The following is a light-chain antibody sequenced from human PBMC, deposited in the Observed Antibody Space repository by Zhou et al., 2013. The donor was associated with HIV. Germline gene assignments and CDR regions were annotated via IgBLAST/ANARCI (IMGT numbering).Light chain of an antibody. CDR3: QQRAYWPSVT. V-gene: IGKV3-11*01. J-gene: IGKJ4*01. CDR1: QTVSNY. Sequence: EIVLTQSPATLSLSPGERATLSCRASQTVSNYLAWYQQKPGQAPRLLIFDAFSRASGIPARFSGSGSETDFTLTISSLEPEDFAVYFCQQRAYWPSVTFGGGTKVEIK. CDR2: DAF.